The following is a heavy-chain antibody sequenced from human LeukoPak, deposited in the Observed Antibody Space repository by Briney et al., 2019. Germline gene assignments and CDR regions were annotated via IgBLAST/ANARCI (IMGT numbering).Heavy chain of an antibody. V-gene: IGHV4-59*08. CDR2: IYYSGST. CDR1: GGSISSYY. J-gene: IGHJ4*02. D-gene: IGHD3-22*01. CDR3: ARGFYDSSGYYPFDY. Sequence: SETLSLTCTVSGGSISSYYWSWIRQPPGKGLEWIGYIYYSGSTNYNPSLKSRVTISVDTSKNQFSLKPSSVTAADTAVYYCARGFYDSSGYYPFDYWGQGTLVTVSS.